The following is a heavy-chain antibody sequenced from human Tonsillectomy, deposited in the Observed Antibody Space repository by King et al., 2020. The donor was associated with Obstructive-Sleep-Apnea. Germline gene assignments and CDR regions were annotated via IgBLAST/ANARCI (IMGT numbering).Heavy chain of an antibody. J-gene: IGHJ4*02. CDR2: ISYDGSNK. CDR3: ARDEYFYDGSGCNSIDY. CDR1: GFTFSTYA. D-gene: IGHD3-22*01. V-gene: IGHV3-30*04. Sequence: VQLVESGGGEVQPGRPLRLSCGASGFTFSTYAMHWVRQAPGKGLEWVAVISYDGSNKYYADSVKGRFTISRDNSKNTLYLQMNSLRTEDTAVYYCARDEYFYDGSGCNSIDYWGQGTLVTVSS.